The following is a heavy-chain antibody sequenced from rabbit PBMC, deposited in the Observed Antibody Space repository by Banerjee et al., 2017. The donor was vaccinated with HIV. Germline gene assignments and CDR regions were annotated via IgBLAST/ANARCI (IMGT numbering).Heavy chain of an antibody. V-gene: IGHV1S40*01. D-gene: IGHD8-1*01. CDR3: ARDEYAGSSYYNL. J-gene: IGHJ4*01. Sequence: SWAKGRFTVSKTSSTTVTLQMASLTAADTATYFCARDEYAGSSYYNLWGQGTLVTVS.